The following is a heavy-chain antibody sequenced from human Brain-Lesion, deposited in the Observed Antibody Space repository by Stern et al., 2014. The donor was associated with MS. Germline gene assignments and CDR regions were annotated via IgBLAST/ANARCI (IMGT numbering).Heavy chain of an antibody. V-gene: IGHV4-39*02. J-gene: IGHJ4*02. Sequence: QVQLVESGPGLVKPSETLSLSCTVSGGSINSSSYYWGWVRQPPGKGLEWIGSIYYSGSSYSNPSLKSRLAMSVDTSKNHFSPRLSSVTAADTAVYYCARLGVMVTFGGVIAPSDFDSWGQGTLVTVSS. CDR1: GGSINSSSYY. CDR3: ARLGVMVTFGGVIAPSDFDS. D-gene: IGHD3-16*02. CDR2: IYYSGSS.